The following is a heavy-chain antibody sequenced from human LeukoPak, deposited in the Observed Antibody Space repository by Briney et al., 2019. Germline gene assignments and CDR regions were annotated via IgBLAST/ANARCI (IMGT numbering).Heavy chain of an antibody. CDR2: ITSTSSTM. V-gene: IGHV3-48*02. CDR3: AIDHYSRNDY. CDR1: GFTFSTYN. D-gene: IGHD6-13*01. J-gene: IGHJ4*02. Sequence: GGSLRLSCAASGFTFSTYNMNWVRQAPGKGLEWISYITSTSSTMYYADSVKGRFTISRDNAKNSLYLQMNNLRDEDTAVYYCAIDHYSRNDYWGQGTLVTVSS.